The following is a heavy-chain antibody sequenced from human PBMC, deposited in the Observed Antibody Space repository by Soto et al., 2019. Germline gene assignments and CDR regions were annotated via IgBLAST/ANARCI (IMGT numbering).Heavy chain of an antibody. J-gene: IGHJ6*02. Sequence: GGSLRLSCATSGFPFSSYAMNWVRQAPGKGLEWVSAISGSGGSTNYADSVEGRFPISRDNSKNTVFLQMNSLRGDDTAVYYCARGIQNRYGMDVWGQGTTVTVSS. CDR1: GFPFSSYA. V-gene: IGHV3-23*01. CDR2: ISGSGGST. D-gene: IGHD5-18*01. CDR3: ARGIQNRYGMDV.